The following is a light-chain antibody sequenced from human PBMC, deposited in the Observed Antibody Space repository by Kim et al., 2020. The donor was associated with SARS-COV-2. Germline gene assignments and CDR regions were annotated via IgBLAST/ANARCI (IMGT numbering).Light chain of an antibody. J-gene: IGKJ4*01. Sequence: LSPGERATLSCRASQSVTSNKLAWIQQKPGQAPSFLIYRASSRATGIPDRFSGSGSGTDFTLTISRLEPEDFAVYYCQQYFTAPLTVGGGTKLEI. CDR3: QQYFTAPLT. V-gene: IGKV3-20*01. CDR1: QSVTSNK. CDR2: RAS.